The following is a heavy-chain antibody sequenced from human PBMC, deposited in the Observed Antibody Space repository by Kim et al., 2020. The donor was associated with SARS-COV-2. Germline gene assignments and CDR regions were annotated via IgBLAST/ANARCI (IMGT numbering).Heavy chain of an antibody. V-gene: IGHV3-74*01. J-gene: IGHJ4*02. Sequence: ADYVKGRFTISRDNVKNTLYLQMNSLRAEDTAVYYCARRYCSGGSCSLDYWGQGTLVTVSS. D-gene: IGHD2-15*01. CDR3: ARRYCSGGSCSLDY.